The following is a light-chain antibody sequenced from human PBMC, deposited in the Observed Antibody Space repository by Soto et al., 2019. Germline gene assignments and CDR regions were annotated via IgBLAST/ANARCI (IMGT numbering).Light chain of an antibody. CDR2: DVS. V-gene: IGLV2-11*01. Sequence: QSVLTQPRSVSGSPGQSVTISCTGTSSDVGGYNYVSWYQQHPGKAPKLMIYDVSKRPSGVPDRFAGSKSGNTASLTISGLQADDEADYYCCSYAGIYSWVFGGGTKLTVL. CDR1: SSDVGGYNY. CDR3: CSYAGIYSWV. J-gene: IGLJ3*02.